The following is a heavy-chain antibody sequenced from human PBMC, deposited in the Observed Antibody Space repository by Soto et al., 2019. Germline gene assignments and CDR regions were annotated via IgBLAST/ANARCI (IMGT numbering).Heavy chain of an antibody. Sequence: GGDLRLSCSASGFTFSSYAMHWVRQAPGKGLEYVSAISSNGGSTYYADSVKGRFTISRDNSKNTLYLQMSSLRAEDTGVYYCVKDPTIAAPSNFDYWGQGTLVTVSS. J-gene: IGHJ4*02. D-gene: IGHD6-13*01. CDR1: GFTFSSYA. V-gene: IGHV3-64D*08. CDR3: VKDPTIAAPSNFDY. CDR2: ISSNGGST.